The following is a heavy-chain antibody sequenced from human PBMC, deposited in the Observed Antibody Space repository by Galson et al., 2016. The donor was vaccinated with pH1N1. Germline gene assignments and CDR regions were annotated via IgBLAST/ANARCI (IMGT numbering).Heavy chain of an antibody. D-gene: IGHD2-21*02. CDR3: AKNQETRGGDCYWCSGFDD. Sequence: SLRLSCAASGFTFSSYGMHWVRQAPGKGLEWVAFIRDDGSKKYYADSVKGRFTISRGSSKNTLYLQMNRLRPEDTAVYYCAKNQETRGGDCYWCSGFDDWGQGTLVTVSS. V-gene: IGHV3-30*02. CDR2: IRDDGSKK. J-gene: IGHJ4*02. CDR1: GFTFSSYG.